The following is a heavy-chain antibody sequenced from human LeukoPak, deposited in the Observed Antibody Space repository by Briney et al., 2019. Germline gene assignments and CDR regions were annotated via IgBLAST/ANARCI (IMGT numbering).Heavy chain of an antibody. D-gene: IGHD6-13*01. Sequence: GGSLRLSCAASGFTVSSNYMSWVRQAPGKGLEWVSVIYSGGSTYYADSVKGRFTISRDNSKNTLYLQMNSLRAEDTAVYYCARDAAAVKDAFDIWGQGTMVTVSS. CDR2: IYSGGST. V-gene: IGHV3-53*01. CDR1: GFTVSSNY. J-gene: IGHJ3*02. CDR3: ARDAAAVKDAFDI.